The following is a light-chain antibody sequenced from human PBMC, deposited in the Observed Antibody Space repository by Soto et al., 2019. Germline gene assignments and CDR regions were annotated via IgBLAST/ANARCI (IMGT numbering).Light chain of an antibody. J-gene: IGKJ1*01. Sequence: DIQMTQSPSTLSASVGDRVTITCRASESISIWLAWYQQKPGKAPKLLIYKASTLKSGVPSRFSGSGSGTELTLTISSLQPDDFATYYCQQFNNFSWTFGQGTKVDIK. CDR2: KAS. CDR1: ESISIW. CDR3: QQFNNFSWT. V-gene: IGKV1-5*03.